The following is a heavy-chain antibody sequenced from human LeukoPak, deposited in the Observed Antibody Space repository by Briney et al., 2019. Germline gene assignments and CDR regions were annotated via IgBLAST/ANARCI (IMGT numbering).Heavy chain of an antibody. CDR1: GFTFSSFT. J-gene: IGHJ4*02. CDR3: AQTSGFLVSRFG. V-gene: IGHV3-23*01. CDR2: IGGSGANA. Sequence: GGSLGLSCAASGFTFSSFTLTWVRQAPGKGLEWVSTIGGSGANAYYADSVRGRFAMARDNSNNTLYLDMNSLRAEDTAVYYCAQTSGFLVSRFGWGQGTLVTVSS. D-gene: IGHD3-3*01.